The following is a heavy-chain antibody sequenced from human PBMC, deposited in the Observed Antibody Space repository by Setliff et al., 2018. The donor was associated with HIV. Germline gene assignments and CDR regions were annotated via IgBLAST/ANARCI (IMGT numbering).Heavy chain of an antibody. CDR1: GGSISSSGYY. CDR2: IYDSGST. Sequence: PSETLSLTCTVSGGSISSSGYYWSWIRQPPGKGLEWIGYIYDSGSTNYNPSLKSRVTISVDTSKNQFSLKLSSVTAADTAVDYCAGQRFGELFYWFDPWGQGTLVTVSS. CDR3: AGQRFGELFYWFDP. J-gene: IGHJ5*02. D-gene: IGHD3-10*01. V-gene: IGHV4-61*05.